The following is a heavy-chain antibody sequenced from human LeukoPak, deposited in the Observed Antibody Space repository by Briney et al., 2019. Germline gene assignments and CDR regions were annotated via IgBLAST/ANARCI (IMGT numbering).Heavy chain of an antibody. CDR3: AKDLLGYCSGGSCSHYFDY. Sequence: GGSLRLSCAASGFTFSSYAMSGVRQAPGKGLEWVSAISGSGGSTYYADSVKGRFTISRDNSKNTLYLQMNSLRAEDTAVYYCAKDLLGYCSGGSCSHYFDYWGQGTLVTVSS. J-gene: IGHJ4*02. D-gene: IGHD2-15*01. V-gene: IGHV3-23*01. CDR2: ISGSGGST. CDR1: GFTFSSYA.